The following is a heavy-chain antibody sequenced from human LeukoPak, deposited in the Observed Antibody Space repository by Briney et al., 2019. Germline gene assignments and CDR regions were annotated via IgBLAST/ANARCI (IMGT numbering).Heavy chain of an antibody. V-gene: IGHV4-39*07. CDR3: ARGNMGRGVILSYYYYYYMDV. CDR1: GGSISSSCYY. Sequence: PSETLSLTCTVSGGSISSSCYYWGWLRQPPGKGREWFRNMYYSGSTYYTPSLKSRVTILVDRSKLPFSLSLKSVTAADTSVSCCARGNMGRGVILSYYYYYYMDVWGKGTTVTISS. CDR2: MYYSGST. D-gene: IGHD3-10*01. J-gene: IGHJ6*03.